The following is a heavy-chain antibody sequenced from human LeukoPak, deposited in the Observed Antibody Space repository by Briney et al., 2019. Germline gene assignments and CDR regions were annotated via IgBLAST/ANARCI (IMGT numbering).Heavy chain of an antibody. CDR3: AKDRSGRWAYFDY. V-gene: IGHV3-23*01. CDR2: ISGSGGST. CDR1: GFTFSGYA. D-gene: IGHD4-23*01. J-gene: IGHJ4*02. Sequence: GGSLRLSCAASGFTFSGYAMSWVRQAPGKGLEWVSAISGSGGSTYYADSVKGRFTISRDNSKNTLYLQMNSLRAEDTAVYYCAKDRSGRWAYFDYWGQGTLVTVSS.